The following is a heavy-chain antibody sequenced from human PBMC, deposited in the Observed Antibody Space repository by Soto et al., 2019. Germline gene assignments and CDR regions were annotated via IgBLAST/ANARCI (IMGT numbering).Heavy chain of an antibody. J-gene: IGHJ4*02. D-gene: IGHD1-26*01. CDR1: GFNVSTNY. V-gene: IGHV3-53*01. Sequence: GSLRLSCAASGFNVSTNYMTWVRQAPGKGLEWVSVIYSGGTTYYADSVKGRFIISRDNFKNTLYPQMNNLRAEDTALYYCARGSGSLYYFHYWGQGTLVTVSS. CDR2: IYSGGTT. CDR3: ARGSGSLYYFHY.